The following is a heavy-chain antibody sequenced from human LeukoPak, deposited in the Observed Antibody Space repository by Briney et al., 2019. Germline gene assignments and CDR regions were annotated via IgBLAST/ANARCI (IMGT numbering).Heavy chain of an antibody. CDR3: ARATTGTSRIGY. J-gene: IGHJ4*02. CDR2: IYHSGST. D-gene: IGHD1-1*01. V-gene: IGHV4-4*02. Sequence: TSETLSLTCAVSGVSISSSNWWGWVRQPPGKGLEWIGEIYHSGSTNYNPSLKSRVTISVDKSKNQFSLKLSSVTAADTAVYYCARATTGTSRIGYWGQGTLVTVSS. CDR1: GVSISSSNW.